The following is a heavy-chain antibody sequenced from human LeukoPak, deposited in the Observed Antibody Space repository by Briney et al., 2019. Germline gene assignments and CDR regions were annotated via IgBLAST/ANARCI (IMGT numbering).Heavy chain of an antibody. CDR2: INHSGST. J-gene: IGHJ6*04. Sequence: SETLSLTCAVYGGSFSGYYWSWIRQPPGKGLEWIGEINHSGSTNYNPSLKSRVTISVDTSKNQFSLKLSSVTAADTAVYYCLGWSAGVWGKGTTVTVSS. CDR3: LGWSAGV. D-gene: IGHD2-8*01. CDR1: GGSFSGYY. V-gene: IGHV4-34*01.